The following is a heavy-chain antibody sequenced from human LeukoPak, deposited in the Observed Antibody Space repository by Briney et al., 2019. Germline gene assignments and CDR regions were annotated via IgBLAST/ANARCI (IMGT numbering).Heavy chain of an antibody. Sequence: SETLSLTCAVSDYSISSNNWWGWIRQPPGKGLEWIGYIYYSGSTYYNPSLKSRVSMSVDTSKNQSSLKLNSVTAVDTAVYYCSRGAAPGTWFDPWGQGTLVTVSS. CDR1: DYSISSNNW. D-gene: IGHD6-13*01. CDR3: SRGAAPGTWFDP. J-gene: IGHJ5*02. CDR2: IYYSGST. V-gene: IGHV4-28*03.